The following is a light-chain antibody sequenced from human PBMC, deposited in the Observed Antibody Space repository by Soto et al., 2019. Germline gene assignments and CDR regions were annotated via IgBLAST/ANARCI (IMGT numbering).Light chain of an antibody. V-gene: IGLV2-14*01. CDR2: EVS. Sequence: QSVLTQPASVSGSPGQSITISCTGTSSDVGDYDYVSWYQQHPGKAPKLMISEVSNRPSGVSNRFSGSKSGNTASLTISGLQAEDDADYYCSSYTSSGTLVFGGGTKVTVL. J-gene: IGLJ2*01. CDR3: SSYTSSGTLV. CDR1: SSDVGDYDY.